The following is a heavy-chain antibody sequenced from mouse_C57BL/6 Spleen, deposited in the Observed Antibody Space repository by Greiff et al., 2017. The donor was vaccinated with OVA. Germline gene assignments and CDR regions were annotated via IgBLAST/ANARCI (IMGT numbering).Heavy chain of an antibody. V-gene: IGHV14-3*01. D-gene: IGHD1-1*01. CDR1: GFNIKNTY. CDR3: ARSAYYYGSSVDY. Sequence: EVKLVESVAELVRPGASVKLSCTASGFNIKNTYMHWVKQRPEQGLEWIGRIDPANGNTKYAPKFQGKATITADTSSNTAYLQLSSLTSEDTAIYYCARSAYYYGSSVDYGGQGTTLTVSS. J-gene: IGHJ2*01. CDR2: IDPANGNT.